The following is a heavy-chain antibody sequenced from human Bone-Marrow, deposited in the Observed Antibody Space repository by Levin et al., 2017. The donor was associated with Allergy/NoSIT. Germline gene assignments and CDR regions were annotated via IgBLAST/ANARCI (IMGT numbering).Heavy chain of an antibody. CDR2: ISGSGGST. V-gene: IGHV3-23*01. J-gene: IGHJ6*02. CDR1: GFTFSSYA. D-gene: IGHD3-3*01. CDR3: AKDGVWLLEWSYGMDV. Sequence: GGSLRLSCAASGFTFSSYAMSWVRQAPGKGLEWVSAISGSGGSTYYADSVKGRFTISRDNSKNTLYLQMNSLRAEDTAVYYCAKDGVWLLEWSYGMDVWGQGTTVTVSS.